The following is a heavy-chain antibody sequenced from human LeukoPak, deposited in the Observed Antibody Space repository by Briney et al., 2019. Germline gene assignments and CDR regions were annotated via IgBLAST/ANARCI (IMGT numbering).Heavy chain of an antibody. CDR1: GGSISSSSYY. CDR3: ARDAEAGYYYDSSGYPKMFDY. CDR2: IYYSGST. J-gene: IGHJ4*02. Sequence: SETLSLTCTVSGGSISSSSYYWGWIRQPPGKGLEWIGSIYYSGSTYYNPSLKSRVTISVDTSKNQFSLKLSSVTAADTAVYYCARDAEAGYYYDSSGYPKMFDYWGQGTLVTVSS. D-gene: IGHD3-22*01. V-gene: IGHV4-39*07.